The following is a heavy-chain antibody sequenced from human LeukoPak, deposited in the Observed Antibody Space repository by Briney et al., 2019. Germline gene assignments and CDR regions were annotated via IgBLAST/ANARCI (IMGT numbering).Heavy chain of an antibody. CDR3: ARGLAQGDFWIGYSWFDP. J-gene: IGHJ5*02. Sequence: PGRSLRLSCAASGFTFSSYAMHWVRQAPGKGLEWVAVISYDGSNKYYADSVKGRFTISRDNSKNTLYLQMNSLRAEDTAVYYCARGLAQGDFWIGYSWFDPWGQGTLVTVSS. D-gene: IGHD3-3*01. CDR2: ISYDGSNK. V-gene: IGHV3-30*04. CDR1: GFTFSSYA.